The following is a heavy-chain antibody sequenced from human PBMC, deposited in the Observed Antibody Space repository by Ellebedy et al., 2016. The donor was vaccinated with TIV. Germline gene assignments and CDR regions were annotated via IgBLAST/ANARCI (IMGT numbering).Heavy chain of an antibody. Sequence: MPGGSLRLSCTVSGGSVVSGSYYWNWIRQPPGKGLEWIGYMYYSGSTNYNPSLKSRVTISDDTSTNQFSLKLSSVTAADTAVYYCARWAYGADDAFDIWGQGTMVTVSS. J-gene: IGHJ3*02. CDR1: GGSVVSGSYY. V-gene: IGHV4-61*01. CDR2: MYYSGST. D-gene: IGHD4-17*01. CDR3: ARWAYGADDAFDI.